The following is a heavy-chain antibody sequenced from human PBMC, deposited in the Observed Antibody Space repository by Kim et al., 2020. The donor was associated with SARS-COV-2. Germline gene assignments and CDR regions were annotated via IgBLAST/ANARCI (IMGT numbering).Heavy chain of an antibody. V-gene: IGHV3-7*01. Sequence: GGSLRLSCVASGLTFTKYWMSWVRQAPEKGLEWVANIKEDGSEKYYVDSVKGRFTISIDNAKNSLYLQMNSLRVEDTAIYFCGRDYSDWGQGTLVTVSS. CDR2: IKEDGSEK. CDR1: GLTFTKYW. J-gene: IGHJ4*02. D-gene: IGHD6-13*01. CDR3: GRDYSD.